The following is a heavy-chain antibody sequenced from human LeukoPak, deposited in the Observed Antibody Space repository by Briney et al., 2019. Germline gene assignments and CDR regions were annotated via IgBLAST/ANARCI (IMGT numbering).Heavy chain of an antibody. D-gene: IGHD3-22*01. J-gene: IGHJ4*02. Sequence: SVKVSCKASGGTFSSYAISWVQQAPGQGLEWMGWISAYNGNTNYAQKFQGRVTITADESTSTAYMELSSLRSEDTAVYYCARVAYYDSSGYSQYYFDYWGQGTLVTVSS. CDR2: ISAYNGNT. V-gene: IGHV1-69*01. CDR1: GGTFSSYA. CDR3: ARVAYYDSSGYSQYYFDY.